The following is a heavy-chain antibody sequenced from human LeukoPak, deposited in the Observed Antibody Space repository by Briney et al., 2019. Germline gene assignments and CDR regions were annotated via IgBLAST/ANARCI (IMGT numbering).Heavy chain of an antibody. V-gene: IGHV3-20*01. J-gene: IGHJ3*02. D-gene: IGHD3-22*01. CDR1: GFTFDDYG. Sequence: GGSLRLSCAASGFTFDDYGMSWVRQAPGKGLGWVSGINWNGGSTGYADSVKGRFTISRDNAKNSLYLQMNSLRAEDTALYHCARSYDSSGHDAFDIWGQGTMVTVSS. CDR3: ARSYDSSGHDAFDI. CDR2: INWNGGST.